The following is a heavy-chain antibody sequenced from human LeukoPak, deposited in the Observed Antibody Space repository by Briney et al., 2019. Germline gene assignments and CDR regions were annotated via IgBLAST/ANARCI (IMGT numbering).Heavy chain of an antibody. Sequence: PGGSLRLSCAASGFTFSDYYMSWIRQAPGKGLEWVSYISSSSSYTNYADSVKGRFTISRDNAKNSLYLQMNSLRAEDTAVYYCATSRYGADYGDYFDYWGQGTLVTVSS. CDR1: GFTFSDYY. D-gene: IGHD4-17*01. CDR2: ISSSSSYT. J-gene: IGHJ4*02. CDR3: ATSRYGADYGDYFDY. V-gene: IGHV3-11*06.